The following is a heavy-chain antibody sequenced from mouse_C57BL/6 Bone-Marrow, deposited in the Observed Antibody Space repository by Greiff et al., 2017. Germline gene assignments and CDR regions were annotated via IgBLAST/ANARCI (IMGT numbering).Heavy chain of an antibody. CDR1: GYTFTSYW. V-gene: IGHV1-55*01. CDR2: IYPGSGST. D-gene: IGHD3-2*02. Sequence: QVQLQQPGAELVKPGASVKMSCKASGYTFTSYWITWVKQRPGPGLEWIGDIYPGSGSTNYNEKFKSKATLTVDTSSSTAYMQLSSLTSEDSAVYYCARQLRPPYYYAMDYWGQGTSVTVSS. CDR3: ARQLRPPYYYAMDY. J-gene: IGHJ4*01.